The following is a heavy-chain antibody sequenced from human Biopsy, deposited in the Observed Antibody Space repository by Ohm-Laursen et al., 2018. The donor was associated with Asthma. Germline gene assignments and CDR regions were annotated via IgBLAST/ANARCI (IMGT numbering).Heavy chain of an antibody. CDR2: VFYSGTT. D-gene: IGHD4-17*01. V-gene: IGHV4-30-4*01. CDR3: ARVVSYGDIYFGIDV. Sequence: TLSLTCTVSGAYIGTPDYHWSWIRQSPGKGLEWIGFVFYSGTTHCSRSLERRVSISIDTATNEFSMKLWSVTPADTAVYFCARVVSYGDIYFGIDVWGPGNTVVVS. CDR1: GAYIGTPDYH. J-gene: IGHJ6*02.